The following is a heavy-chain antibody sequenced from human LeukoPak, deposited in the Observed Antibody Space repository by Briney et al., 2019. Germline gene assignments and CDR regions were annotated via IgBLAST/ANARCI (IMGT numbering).Heavy chain of an antibody. J-gene: IGHJ3*02. V-gene: IGHV1-8*01. Sequence: GASVKVSCKASGYTFTSYDINWARQATGQGLEWMGWMNPNSGNTGYAQKFQGRVTMTRNTSISTAYMELSSLRSEDTAVYYCVEVGFGDAFDIWGQGTMVTVSS. CDR2: MNPNSGNT. CDR3: VEVGFGDAFDI. D-gene: IGHD3-16*01. CDR1: GYTFTSYD.